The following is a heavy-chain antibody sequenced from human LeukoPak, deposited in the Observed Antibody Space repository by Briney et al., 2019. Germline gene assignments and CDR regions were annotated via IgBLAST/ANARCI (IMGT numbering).Heavy chain of an antibody. V-gene: IGHV4-59*01. Sequence: SETLSLTGTVGGGSIFCYYCRWIGQPSVPGQVSLGYLYYREITYYNPSLKSRVTISVDTSKNQFSLKLSSVTAADTAVYYCARMGYCSSTSCYTGAVYYYYGMDVWGQGTTATVSS. CDR3: ARMGYCSSTSCYTGAVYYYYGMDV. D-gene: IGHD2-2*02. CDR2: LYYREIT. CDR1: GGSIFCYY. J-gene: IGHJ6*02.